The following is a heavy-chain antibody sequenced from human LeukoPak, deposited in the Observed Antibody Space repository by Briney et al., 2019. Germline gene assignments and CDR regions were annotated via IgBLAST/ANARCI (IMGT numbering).Heavy chain of an antibody. CDR3: AKVGARGCSSSTCFIY. D-gene: IGHD2-2*01. CDR1: GFTFSTYA. Sequence: GGSLRLSCAASGFTFSTYAMSWVRQAPGKGLEWVSAISGSGDTTYYADSVKGRFTISRDNSKNTLYLQMNSLRPEDTAVYYCAKVGARGCSSSTCFIYWGQGTLVTVSS. V-gene: IGHV3-23*01. J-gene: IGHJ4*02. CDR2: ISGSGDTT.